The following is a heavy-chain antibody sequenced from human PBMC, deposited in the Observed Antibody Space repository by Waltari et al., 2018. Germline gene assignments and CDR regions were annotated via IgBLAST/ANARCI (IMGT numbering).Heavy chain of an antibody. Sequence: EVQLVESGGGLVQPGGSLRLSCAASGFTFSSYSMNWVRRAPGKGLEWVSYISSSSSTIYYADSVKGRFTISRDNAKNSLYLQMNSLRAEDTAVYYCASEVTTVTTYVDYWGQGTLVTVSS. CDR2: ISSSSSTI. CDR1: GFTFSSYS. D-gene: IGHD4-4*01. V-gene: IGHV3-48*04. J-gene: IGHJ4*02. CDR3: ASEVTTVTTYVDY.